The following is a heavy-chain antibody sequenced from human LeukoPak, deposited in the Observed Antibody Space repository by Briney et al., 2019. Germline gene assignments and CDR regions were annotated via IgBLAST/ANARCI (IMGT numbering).Heavy chain of an antibody. CDR1: GGSISSYY. CDR2: IYYSGST. CDR3: ARVDSHSDAFDI. D-gene: IGHD2-2*03. J-gene: IGHJ3*02. V-gene: IGHV4-59*01. Sequence: RPSETLSLTCTVSGGSISSYYWSWIRQPPGKGLEWIGYIYYSGSTNYNPSLKSRVTISVDTPKNQFSLKLSSVTAADTAVYYCARVDSHSDAFDIWGQGTMVTVSS.